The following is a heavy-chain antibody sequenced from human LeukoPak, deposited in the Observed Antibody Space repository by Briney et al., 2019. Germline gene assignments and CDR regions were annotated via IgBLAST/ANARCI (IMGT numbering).Heavy chain of an antibody. Sequence: GGSLRLSCRVSGFRFSTYWMSWVRQAPEKGLEWVANIKEEGSEKNYVDSVKGRFTISRDNARNSVFLQMNSLRAEDTAVYYCARVEEYYYDRSGYYEDYWGQGTLVTVSS. CDR2: IKEEGSEK. CDR1: GFRFSTYW. CDR3: ARVEEYYYDRSGYYEDY. V-gene: IGHV3-7*01. D-gene: IGHD3-22*01. J-gene: IGHJ4*02.